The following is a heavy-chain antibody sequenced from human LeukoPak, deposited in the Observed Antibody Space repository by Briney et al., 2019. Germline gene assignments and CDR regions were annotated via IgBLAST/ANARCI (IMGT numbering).Heavy chain of an antibody. CDR1: GGSFSGYY. V-gene: IGHV4-4*07. D-gene: IGHD3-22*01. CDR3: ARDHHYYDRSGHDY. CDR2: IHTSEST. J-gene: IGHJ4*02. Sequence: SETLSLTCAVYGGSFSGYYWSWIRQPAGKGLEWIGRIHTSESTNYNPSLKSRVTMSVDTSNYQFSLKLSSVTAADTAVYYCARDHHYYDRSGHDYWGQGTLVTVSS.